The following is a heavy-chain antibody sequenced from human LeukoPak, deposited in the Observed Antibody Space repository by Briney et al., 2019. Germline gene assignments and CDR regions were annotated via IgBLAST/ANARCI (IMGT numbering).Heavy chain of an antibody. D-gene: IGHD3-16*01. Sequence: GGSLRLSCTASGFTFISYAMSWVRQAPGKGLEWVSTISASGSTYYADSVKGRFTTSRDNSKNTLYLQMNSLRAEDTAVYFCARGGGLDVWGQGATVTVSS. CDR1: GFTFISYA. J-gene: IGHJ6*02. V-gene: IGHV3-23*01. CDR3: ARGGGLDV. CDR2: ISASGST.